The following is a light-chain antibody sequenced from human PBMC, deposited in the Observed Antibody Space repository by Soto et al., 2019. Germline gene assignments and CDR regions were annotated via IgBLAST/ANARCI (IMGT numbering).Light chain of an antibody. J-gene: IGKJ5*01. CDR1: QSINSW. CDR2: KAS. CDR3: QQYEIYPIT. V-gene: IGKV1-5*03. Sequence: DIPMTQSPSTLSASVGDRVTITCRASQSINSWLAWYQQKPGKAPKLLIYKASSLESGVPSRFSGSGSGTEFTLTISSLQRDDFAAYYCQQYEIYPITFGQGTRLEIK.